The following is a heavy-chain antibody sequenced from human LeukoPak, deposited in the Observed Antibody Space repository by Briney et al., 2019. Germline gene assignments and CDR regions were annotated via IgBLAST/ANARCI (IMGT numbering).Heavy chain of an antibody. Sequence: GGSLRLSCAASGFTFSTYSMNWARQAPGKGLEWVASIMKDGGQKKYVDSVKGRFTISRDNAQNSLYLQMSGLRAEDTAMYYCVRDADFYKGDYWGQGTLVTVSS. V-gene: IGHV3-7*03. CDR2: IMKDGGQK. CDR3: VRDADFYKGDY. D-gene: IGHD5-24*01. J-gene: IGHJ4*02. CDR1: GFTFSTYS.